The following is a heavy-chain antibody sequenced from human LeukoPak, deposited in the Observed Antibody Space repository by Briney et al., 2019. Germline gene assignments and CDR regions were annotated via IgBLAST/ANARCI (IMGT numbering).Heavy chain of an antibody. CDR3: ARVVVNDAFDI. J-gene: IGHJ3*02. V-gene: IGHV4-59*12. Sequence: PSETLSFTGTGSGGSISSYYWSWIRQPPGKGLEWIGNIYYSGSTNYNPSLKSRVTISVDTSKNQFSLKLSSVTAADTAVYYCARVVVNDAFDIWGQGTMVTVSS. CDR2: IYYSGST. D-gene: IGHD2-15*01. CDR1: GGSISSYY.